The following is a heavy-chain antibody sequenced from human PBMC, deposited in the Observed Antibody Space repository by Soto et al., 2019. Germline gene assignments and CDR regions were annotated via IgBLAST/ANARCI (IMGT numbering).Heavy chain of an antibody. D-gene: IGHD3-10*01. J-gene: IGHJ4*02. CDR2: VNPIVSMS. V-gene: IGHV1-69*02. CDR3: ASSYGSGYRAFDY. Sequence: QVQLVQSGAEVKRPGSSVKVSCKASGDTFNFYSINWVRQAPGVGLEWMGRVNPIVSMSNYAQKSQGRVTMTADKSLSTAYIELSSLRTEDTAIYYCASSYGSGYRAFDYWGQGALVSVSS. CDR1: GDTFNFYS.